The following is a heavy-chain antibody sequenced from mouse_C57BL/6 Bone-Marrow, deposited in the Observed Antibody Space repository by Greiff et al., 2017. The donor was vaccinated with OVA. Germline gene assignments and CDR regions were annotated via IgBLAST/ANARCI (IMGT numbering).Heavy chain of an antibody. J-gene: IGHJ3*01. CDR3: AREEYYYGSSYEGFAY. CDR2: ISNGGGST. CDR1: GFTFSDYY. Sequence: EVKLMESGGGLVQPGGSLKLSCAASGFTFSDYYMYWVRQTPEKRLEWVAYISNGGGSTYYPDTVKGRFTISRDNAKNTRYLQMSRLKSEDTAMYYCAREEYYYGSSYEGFAYWGQGTLVTVSA. D-gene: IGHD1-1*01. V-gene: IGHV5-12*01.